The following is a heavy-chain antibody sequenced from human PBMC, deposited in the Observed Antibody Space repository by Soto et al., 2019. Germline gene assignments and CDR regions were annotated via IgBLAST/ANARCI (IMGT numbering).Heavy chain of an antibody. Sequence: QVQLVQSGAAVRKPGSSVKVSCKASGGTFTKYAITWVRQAPRQGLEWMGGIVPLPGTTNYAQKFRGRVTMSANESTSTAYLELISVRSEETAVYYCANGVGGLGGSSGWPDYAFDVWGEGTMVSVSS. CDR1: GGTFTKYA. D-gene: IGHD3-22*01. V-gene: IGHV1-69*01. J-gene: IGHJ3*01. CDR3: ANGVGGLGGSSGWPDYAFDV. CDR2: IVPLPGTT.